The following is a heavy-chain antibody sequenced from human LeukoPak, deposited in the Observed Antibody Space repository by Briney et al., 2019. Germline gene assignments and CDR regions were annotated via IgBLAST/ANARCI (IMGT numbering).Heavy chain of an antibody. CDR2: IYSSGTT. Sequence: SETLSLTCTVSGGSISSYYWNWIRQPAGKGLEWIGHIYSSGTTNYSPSLKSRVTISVDKSKNHFSLKLSSVTAADTAVYYCARESAYDSSLDYWGQGTLVTVPS. CDR3: ARESAYDSSLDY. D-gene: IGHD5-12*01. V-gene: IGHV4-4*07. CDR1: GGSISSYY. J-gene: IGHJ4*02.